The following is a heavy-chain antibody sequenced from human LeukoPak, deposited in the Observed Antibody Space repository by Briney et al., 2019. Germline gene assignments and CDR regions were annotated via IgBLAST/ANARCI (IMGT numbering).Heavy chain of an antibody. J-gene: IGHJ4*02. D-gene: IGHD2-2*01. Sequence: SETLSLTCAVYGGSFSGYYWSWIRQPPGKGLEWIGEINHSGSTNYNPSLKSRVTISVDTSKNQFSLKLSSVTAADTAVYYCARLASSTSCYSPCPFDYWGQGTLVTVSS. CDR2: INHSGST. V-gene: IGHV4-34*01. CDR3: ARLASSTSCYSPCPFDY. CDR1: GGSFSGYY.